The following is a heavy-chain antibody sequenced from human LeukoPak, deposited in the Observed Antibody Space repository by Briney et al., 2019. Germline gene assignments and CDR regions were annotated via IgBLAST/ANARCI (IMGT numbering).Heavy chain of an antibody. V-gene: IGHV1-58*01. CDR1: GFTFTSSA. CDR2: IVVGSGNT. J-gene: IGHJ4*02. D-gene: IGHD3-22*01. CDR3: AADLGYYDSSGPCGY. Sequence: ASVKVPCKASGFTFTSSAVQWVRQARGQRFEWIGWIVVGSGNTNYAQKFQERVTITRDMSTSTAYMELSSLRSEDTAVYYCAADLGYYDSSGPCGYWGQGTLVTVSS.